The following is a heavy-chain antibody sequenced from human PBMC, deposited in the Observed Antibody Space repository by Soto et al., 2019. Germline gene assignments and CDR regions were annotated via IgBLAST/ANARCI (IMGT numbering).Heavy chain of an antibody. CDR1: GGSISSYY. D-gene: IGHD3-16*02. J-gene: IGHJ6*02. CDR2: IYYSGST. CDR3: ARTPRIVWMDV. V-gene: IGHV4-59*01. Sequence: SETLSLTCTVSGGSISSYYWSWIRQPPGKGLEWIGYIYYSGSTNYNPSLKSRVTISVDTSKNQFSLKMSSVTAADTAVYYCARTPRIVWMDVGGQGTTVTVSS.